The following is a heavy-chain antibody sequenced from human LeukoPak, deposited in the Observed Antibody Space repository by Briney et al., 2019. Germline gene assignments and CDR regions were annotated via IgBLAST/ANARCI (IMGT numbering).Heavy chain of an antibody. V-gene: IGHV3-33*01. Sequence: GGSLRLSCAASGFIFSSYGMHWVRQAPGKGLEWVAVIWYDGSNKFYADSVKGRFTISRDNSKNTLYLQMNNLRAEDTAVYYCATYGDSRRRDWYFDLWGRGTLVTVSS. CDR3: ATYGDSRRRDWYFDL. CDR2: IWYDGSNK. CDR1: GFIFSSYG. J-gene: IGHJ2*01. D-gene: IGHD4-17*01.